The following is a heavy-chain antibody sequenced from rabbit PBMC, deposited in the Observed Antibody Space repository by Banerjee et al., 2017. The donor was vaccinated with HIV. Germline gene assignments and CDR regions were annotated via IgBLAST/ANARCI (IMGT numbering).Heavy chain of an antibody. CDR1: GFSFSSSYW. CDR2: IYAGSSGST. J-gene: IGHJ3*01. Sequence: QEQLEESGGDLVKPEGSLTLTCTASGFSFSSSYWICWVRQAPGKGLEWIACIYAGSSGSTYYASWAKGRFTISKTSSTTVTLQMTSLTAADTATYFCAREWDDYGDWGLDLWGQGTLVTVS. CDR3: AREWDDYGDWGLDL. V-gene: IGHV1S45*01. D-gene: IGHD2-1*01.